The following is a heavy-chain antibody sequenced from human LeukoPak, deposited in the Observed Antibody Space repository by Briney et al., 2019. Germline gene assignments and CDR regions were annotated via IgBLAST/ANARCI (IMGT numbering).Heavy chain of an antibody. V-gene: IGHV1-46*01. J-gene: IGHJ3*02. CDR2: ISPSGSST. D-gene: IGHD1/OR15-1a*01. Sequence: ASVKVSCKASGYTFTSYYMHWVRQAPGQGLEWMGIISPSGSSTSHAQKFQGRVTITADKSTSTAYMELSSLRSEDTAVYYCAGGEQMSDAFDIWGQGTMVTVSS. CDR3: AGGEQMSDAFDI. CDR1: GYTFTSYY.